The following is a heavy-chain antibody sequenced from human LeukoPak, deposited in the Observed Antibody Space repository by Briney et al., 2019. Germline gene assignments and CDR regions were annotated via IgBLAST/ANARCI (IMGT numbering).Heavy chain of an antibody. CDR3: TTREKDSMVRGIRSFDY. Sequence: GGSLSLSCAASGFTFSNAWMSWVRQAPGRGLEWVGRIKSKTDGGTTDYAAPVKGRFTISRDDSKNTLYLQMNSLKTEDTAVYYCTTREKDSMVRGIRSFDYWGQGTLVTVSS. J-gene: IGHJ4*02. CDR2: IKSKTDGGTT. V-gene: IGHV3-15*01. D-gene: IGHD3-10*01. CDR1: GFTFSNAW.